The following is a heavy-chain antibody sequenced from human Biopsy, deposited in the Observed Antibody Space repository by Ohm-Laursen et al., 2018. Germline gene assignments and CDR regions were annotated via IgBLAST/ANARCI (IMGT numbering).Heavy chain of an antibody. V-gene: IGHV4-59*07. CDR1: GGSISRDY. CDR3: VRSNYHYYVFDV. Sequence: SDTLSLTCSVSGGSISRDYWAWIRQPPGKGLQWIGYTYYSGSTNYNPSLNSRVTIAVDTSKNQFSLRLTSVTAADTAVYYCVRSNYHYYVFDVWGQGTTVTVSS. CDR2: TYYSGST. J-gene: IGHJ6*02.